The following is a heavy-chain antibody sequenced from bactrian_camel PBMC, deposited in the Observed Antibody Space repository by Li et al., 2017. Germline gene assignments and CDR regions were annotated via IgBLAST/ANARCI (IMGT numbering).Heavy chain of an antibody. Sequence: HVQLVESGGGSVEAGGSLRLSCTPSGRSSRRCMAWFRQAPGKEREGVAGIVFPGGRTYYTDSVKGRYTVSQDNAKNTVYLDMNIVTPEDAAMYYCAADLRAGSLCTWDASRFTYWGQGTQVTVS. V-gene: IGHV3-3*01. J-gene: IGHJ4*01. CDR1: GRSSRRC. D-gene: IGHD1*01. CDR3: AADLRAGSLCTWDASRFTY. CDR2: IVFPGGRT.